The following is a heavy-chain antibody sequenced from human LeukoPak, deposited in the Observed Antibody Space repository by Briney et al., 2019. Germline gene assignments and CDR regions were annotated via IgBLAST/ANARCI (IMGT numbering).Heavy chain of an antibody. V-gene: IGHV1-69*13. CDR3: ARVLGQLGPYYYYYMDV. CDR2: IIPVFGTA. CDR1: GGAFSSYA. Sequence: ASVKVSCKASGGAFSSYAISWVRQAPGQGLEWMGGIIPVFGTANYAQKFQGRVTITADESTITAYMELSSLRSEGTAVYYCARVLGQLGPYYYYYMDVWGKGTTVTVSS. J-gene: IGHJ6*03. D-gene: IGHD6-6*01.